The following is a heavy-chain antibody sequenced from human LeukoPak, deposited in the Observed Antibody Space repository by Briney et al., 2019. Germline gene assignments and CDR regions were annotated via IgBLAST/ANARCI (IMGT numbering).Heavy chain of an antibody. J-gene: IGHJ4*02. CDR2: INHSGST. Sequence: PSETLSLTCAVYGGSFSGYYWSWIRQPPGKGLEWIGEINHSGSTYYNPSLKSRVTISVDTPKNQFSLKVNFVTSADTAVYYCARHSSSSGAKIDYWGQGTLVTVSA. CDR1: GGSFSGYY. D-gene: IGHD6-6*01. CDR3: ARHSSSSGAKIDY. V-gene: IGHV4-34*01.